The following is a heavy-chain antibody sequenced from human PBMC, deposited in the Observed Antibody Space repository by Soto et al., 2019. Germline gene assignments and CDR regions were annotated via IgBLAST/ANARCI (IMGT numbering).Heavy chain of an antibody. V-gene: IGHV4-34*01. CDR3: ARDLGIGSGPFDA. CDR1: GGSFSGYY. Sequence: PSETLSLTCAVYGGSFSGYYWSWIRQPPGKGLEWIGEINHSGSTNYNPSLKSRVTISVDTFKNQFSLKFRSVTAADTAVYYGARDLGIGSGPFDAWGQGTLVTVSS. CDR2: INHSGST. D-gene: IGHD2-2*03. J-gene: IGHJ3*01.